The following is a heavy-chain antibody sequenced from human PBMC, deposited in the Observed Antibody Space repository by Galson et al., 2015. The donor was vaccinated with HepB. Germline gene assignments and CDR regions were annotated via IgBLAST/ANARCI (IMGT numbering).Heavy chain of an antibody. D-gene: IGHD1-1*01. CDR2: INSDGSST. J-gene: IGHJ6*02. CDR1: GFTFSSYW. V-gene: IGHV3-74*01. CDR3: ARDATTGTTRVYYYYGMDV. Sequence: SLRLSCAASGFTFSSYWMHWVRQAPGKGLVWVSRINSDGSSTSYADSVKGRFTISRDNAKNTLYLQMNSLRAEDTAVYYCARDATTGTTRVYYYYGMDVWGQGTTVTVSS.